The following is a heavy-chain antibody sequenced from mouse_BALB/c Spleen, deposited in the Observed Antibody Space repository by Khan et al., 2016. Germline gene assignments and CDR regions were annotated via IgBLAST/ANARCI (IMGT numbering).Heavy chain of an antibody. J-gene: IGHJ3*01. Sequence: EVKLLESGGGLVQPGGSLKLSCAASGFDFSRYWMSWVRQAPGKGLEWIGEINPDSSTINYTPSLKDKFIISRDNVKNTLYLQMSKVRSEDTVLDYWAREGDWDAPWFAYGGQGTLVTVSA. CDR3: AREGDWDAPWFAY. D-gene: IGHD4-1*01. CDR2: INPDSSTI. CDR1: GFDFSRYW. V-gene: IGHV4-1*02.